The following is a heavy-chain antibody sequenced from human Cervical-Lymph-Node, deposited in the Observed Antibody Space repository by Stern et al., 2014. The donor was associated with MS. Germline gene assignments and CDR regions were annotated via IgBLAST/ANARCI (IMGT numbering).Heavy chain of an antibody. Sequence: VQLVQSGAEVKKLGSSVKVSCKASGDTLSSHTINWVRQAPGQGLEWMGGIIPVYDAPSYAQKLQGRVRITSYETTNTAHMEMSSLTSEDTDVYYCATGAHGMDVWGQGTAVTVSS. CDR1: GDTLSSHT. J-gene: IGHJ6*02. CDR3: ATGAHGMDV. V-gene: IGHV1-69*01. CDR2: IIPVYDAP. D-gene: IGHD3-10*01.